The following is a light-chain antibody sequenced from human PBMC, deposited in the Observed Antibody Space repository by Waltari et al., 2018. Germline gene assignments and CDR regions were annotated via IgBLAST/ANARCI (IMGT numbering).Light chain of an antibody. CDR3: MQGTHWPPS. CDR2: RVS. J-gene: IGKJ4*01. Sequence: DVVMTQSPLSLPVTLGQPVYISCRSRQSLVHRDGSTYLNWFHQRPGQSPRRLIYRVSNRDSGVPDRFSGSGSGSDFTLIISRVEAEDVGVYFCMQGTHWPPSFGGGTKVEIK. V-gene: IGKV2-30*02. CDR1: QSLVHRDGSTY.